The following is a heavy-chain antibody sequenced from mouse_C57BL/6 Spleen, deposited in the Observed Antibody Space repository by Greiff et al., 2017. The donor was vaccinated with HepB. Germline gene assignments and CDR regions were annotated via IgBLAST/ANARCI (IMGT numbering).Heavy chain of an antibody. CDR2: ISDGGSYT. CDR3: ARGLGYFDV. Sequence: DVKLVESGGGLVKPGGSLKLSCAASGFTFSSYAMSWVRQTPEKRLEWVATISDGGSYTYYPDNVKGRFTISRDNAKNNLYLQMSHLKSEDTAMYYCARGLGYFDVWGTGTTVTVSS. V-gene: IGHV5-4*03. J-gene: IGHJ1*03. CDR1: GFTFSSYA.